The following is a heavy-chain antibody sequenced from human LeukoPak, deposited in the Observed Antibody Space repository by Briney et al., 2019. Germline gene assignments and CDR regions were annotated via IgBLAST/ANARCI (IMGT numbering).Heavy chain of an antibody. CDR2: MNPNSGNT. D-gene: IGHD2-2*01. J-gene: IGHJ4*02. V-gene: IGHV1-8*01. CDR1: GYTFTSYD. CDR3: ARVIVVVPAAYYFDY. Sequence: ASVKVSCKASGYTFTSYDINWVRQATGQGLEWMGWMNPNSGNTGYAQKLQGRVTMTTDTSTSTAYMELRSLRSDDTAVYYCARVIVVVPAAYYFDYWGQGTLVTVSS.